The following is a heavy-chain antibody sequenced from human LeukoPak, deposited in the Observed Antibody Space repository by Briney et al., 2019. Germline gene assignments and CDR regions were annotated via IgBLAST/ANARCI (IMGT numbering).Heavy chain of an antibody. CDR3: ARGRIVVVPAAIRGGWFDP. Sequence: PSETLSLTRAVYGGSFSGYYWSWIRQPPGKGLEWIGEINHSGSTNYNPSLKSRVTISVDTSKNQFSLKLSSVTAADTAVYYCARGRIVVVPAAIRGGWFDPWGQGTLVTVSS. J-gene: IGHJ5*02. D-gene: IGHD2-2*01. V-gene: IGHV4-34*01. CDR1: GGSFSGYY. CDR2: INHSGST.